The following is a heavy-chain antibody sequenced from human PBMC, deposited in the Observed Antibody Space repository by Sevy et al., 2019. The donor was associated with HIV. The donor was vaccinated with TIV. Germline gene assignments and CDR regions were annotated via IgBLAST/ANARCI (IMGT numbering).Heavy chain of an antibody. J-gene: IGHJ4*02. CDR2: ISFSGGST. CDR1: GFTFSSYA. Sequence: GGSLRLSCAASGFTFSSYAMSWVRQAPGKGLEWVSDISFSGGSTDYADSVKGRFTISRDNSKNTLYLQMNSLRAEVTAVSYCANDRAGIAALLSVWGQGTLVTVSS. CDR3: ANDRAGIAALLSV. V-gene: IGHV3-23*01. D-gene: IGHD6-6*01.